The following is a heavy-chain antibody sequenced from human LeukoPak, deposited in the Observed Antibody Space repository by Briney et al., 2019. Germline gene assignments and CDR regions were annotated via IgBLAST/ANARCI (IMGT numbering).Heavy chain of an antibody. J-gene: IGHJ4*02. CDR2: IYYSGST. CDR1: GGSISSYY. Sequence: SETLSLTCTVSGGSISSYYWSWIRQPPGKGLEWIGYIYYSGSTNYNPSLKSRVTISVDTSKNQFSLKLSSVTAADTAAYYCARYIAVVGTRVGFDHWGQGTLVTVSS. D-gene: IGHD6-13*01. CDR3: ARYIAVVGTRVGFDH. V-gene: IGHV4-59*08.